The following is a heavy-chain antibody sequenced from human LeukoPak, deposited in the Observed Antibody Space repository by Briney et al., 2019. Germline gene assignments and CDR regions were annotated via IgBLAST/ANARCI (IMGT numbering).Heavy chain of an antibody. J-gene: IGHJ6*03. CDR1: GFTFSDYY. D-gene: IGHD2-2*01. V-gene: IGHV3-11*01. Sequence: GGSLRLSCAASGFTFSDYYMSWIRQAPGKGLEWVSYISSSGSTIYYADSVKGRFTISRDNAKNSLYLQMNSLRAEDTAVYYCARVGYCSSTSCYYYYYYMDVWGKGTTVTVSS. CDR3: ARVGYCSSTSCYYYYYYMDV. CDR2: ISSSGSTI.